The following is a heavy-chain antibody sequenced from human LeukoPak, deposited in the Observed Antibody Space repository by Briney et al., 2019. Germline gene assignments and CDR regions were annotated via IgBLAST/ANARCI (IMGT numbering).Heavy chain of an antibody. CDR1: GGTFIVDV. D-gene: IGHD6-19*01. V-gene: IGHV1-69*13. J-gene: IGHJ2*01. Sequence: VASVKVSCKVSGGTFIVDVINWVRQAPGQGLEWMGGIIPIYAQPNYAQNFQGRLTISADDSTSTAYMELSSLRSDDTAVYYCARVRVPFPRLIAVAGTGWYFDLWGRGTLVTVSS. CDR2: IIPIYAQP. CDR3: ARVRVPFPRLIAVAGTGWYFDL.